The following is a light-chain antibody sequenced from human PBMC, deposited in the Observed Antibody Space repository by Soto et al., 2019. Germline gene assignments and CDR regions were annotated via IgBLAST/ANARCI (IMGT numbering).Light chain of an antibody. CDR1: SSDVGGYNY. CDR3: TSYTSSDTLV. Sequence: QSALTQPASVSGSPGQSITISCIGTSSDVGGYNYVSWYQQHPGKAPKLMIFDVTIRPSGVSNRFSGSKSGNTASLTISGLQAEDEVDYYCTSYTSSDTLVFGGGTKLTVL. CDR2: DVT. J-gene: IGLJ2*01. V-gene: IGLV2-14*01.